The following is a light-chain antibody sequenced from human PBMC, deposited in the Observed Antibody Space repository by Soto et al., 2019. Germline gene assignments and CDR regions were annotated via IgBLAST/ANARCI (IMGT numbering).Light chain of an antibody. CDR2: DVS. CDR3: SSYTSSSTLYV. Sequence: QSVLTQPASVSGSPGQSITFSCTGTSSDVGSYNLVSWYQQHPAKAPKLMIYDVSNRPSGVSNRFSGSKSGNTASLTISGLQAEDEADYYCSSYTSSSTLYVFGTGTKVTVL. CDR1: SSDVGSYNL. V-gene: IGLV2-14*02. J-gene: IGLJ1*01.